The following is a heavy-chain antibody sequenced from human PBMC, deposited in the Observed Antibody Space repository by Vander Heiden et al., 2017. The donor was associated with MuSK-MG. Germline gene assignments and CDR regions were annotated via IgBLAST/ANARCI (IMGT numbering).Heavy chain of an antibody. J-gene: IGHJ4*01. CDR1: GGSFSGYY. CDR2: INHSGST. D-gene: IGHD6-13*01. CDR3: ARTLKTSIAAAGTDY. V-gene: IGHV4-34*01. Sequence: QVQLQQWGAGLLKPSATLSLTCAVYGGSFSGYYGNWIRQPPGKGLEWIGEINHSGSTNYNPSLKSRVTISVDTSKNQFSMKLSSVTAADTAVYYCARTLKTSIAAAGTDYWGHGTLVTVSS.